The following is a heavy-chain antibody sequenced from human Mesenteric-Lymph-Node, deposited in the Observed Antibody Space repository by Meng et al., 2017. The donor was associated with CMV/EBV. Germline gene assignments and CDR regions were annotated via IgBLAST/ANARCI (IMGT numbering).Heavy chain of an antibody. CDR2: INPNSGVS. V-gene: IGHV1-2*06. CDR3: ARDNVNPEGFDP. CDR1: GYTFTDFY. Sequence: QVQLVQSRAEVGKPGASVMVSCKASGYTFTDFYIHWVRQAPGQGLEWMGRINPNSGVSNSAQNFQGRVTMTRDTSLSTAYMELGRLTSDDTAVYYCARDNVNPEGFDPWGQGTLVTVSS. J-gene: IGHJ5*02. D-gene: IGHD2/OR15-2a*01.